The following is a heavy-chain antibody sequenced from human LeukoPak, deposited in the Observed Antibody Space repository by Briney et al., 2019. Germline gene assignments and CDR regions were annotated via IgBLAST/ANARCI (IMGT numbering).Heavy chain of an antibody. CDR1: GDTFTDYY. Sequence: GASVKVSCKASGDTFTDYYLHWVRLAPGQGLEWMGWISPNTGGIKYAQKFQGRVTMTRDTSVSTAYMELTRLRFDDTAVYYCARDKSYYGSGIFDYWGQGTLVTVSS. CDR2: ISPNTGGI. J-gene: IGHJ4*02. D-gene: IGHD3-10*01. V-gene: IGHV1-2*02. CDR3: ARDKSYYGSGIFDY.